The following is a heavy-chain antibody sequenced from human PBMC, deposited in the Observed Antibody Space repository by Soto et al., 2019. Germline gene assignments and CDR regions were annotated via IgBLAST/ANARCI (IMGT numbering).Heavy chain of an antibody. CDR1: EFTFRNYA. D-gene: IGHD2-21*02. CDR2: IDGSGGGA. J-gene: IGHJ5*02. V-gene: IGHV3-23*01. Sequence: ELQLLESGGGLVQPGGSLRLSCAASEFTFRNYAMTWVRQAPGKGLEWVSSIDGSGGGAYYSDSVKGRFTVSRDDSQKTLYLQMRSLRVDDTAVYYCAKDAVSANGEWDWFDPWGQRTLVTVSS. CDR3: AKDAVSANGEWDWFDP.